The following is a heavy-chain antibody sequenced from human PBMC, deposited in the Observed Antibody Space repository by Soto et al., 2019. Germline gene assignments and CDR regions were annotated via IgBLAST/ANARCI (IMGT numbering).Heavy chain of an antibody. V-gene: IGHV1-69*02. Sequence: QVQLVQSGAEVKKPGSSVKVSCKASGGTFSSYTISWVRQAPGQGLEWMGRIIPILGIANYAQKLQGRVTITADKSTSTAYMELSSLRSEDTAVYYCASRIAAAGLMDWGQGTLVTVSS. J-gene: IGHJ4*02. CDR1: GGTFSSYT. D-gene: IGHD6-13*01. CDR2: IIPILGIA. CDR3: ASRIAAAGLMD.